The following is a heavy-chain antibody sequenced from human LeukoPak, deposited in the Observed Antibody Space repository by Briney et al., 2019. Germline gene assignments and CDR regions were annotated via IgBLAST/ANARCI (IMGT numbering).Heavy chain of an antibody. CDR1: GGTFSSYA. CDR2: IIHIFGTA. Sequence: ASVKVSCKASGGTFSSYAISWVRQAPGQGLEWMGGIIHIFGTANYAQKFQGRVTITADESTSTAYMELSSLRSEDTAVYYCARDGYCSGGSCYRYGMDVWGQGTTVTVSS. D-gene: IGHD2-15*01. CDR3: ARDGYCSGGSCYRYGMDV. V-gene: IGHV1-69*13. J-gene: IGHJ6*02.